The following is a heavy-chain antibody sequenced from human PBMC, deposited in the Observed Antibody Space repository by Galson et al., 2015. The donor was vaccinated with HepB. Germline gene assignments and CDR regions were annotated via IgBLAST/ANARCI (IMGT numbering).Heavy chain of an antibody. CDR3: VRGALEGSLLFDY. V-gene: IGHV1-18*04. J-gene: IGHJ4*02. CDR1: GYTFTRYG. Sequence: SVKVSCKASGYTFTRYGIVWVRQAPGQGLEWMGWISPYTGNTNYAQNLQGRVTMTTDTSTSTAYMELRSLRSDDTAVYYCVRGALEGSLLFDYWGQGTLVTVSS. CDR2: ISPYTGNT. D-gene: IGHD2-21*01.